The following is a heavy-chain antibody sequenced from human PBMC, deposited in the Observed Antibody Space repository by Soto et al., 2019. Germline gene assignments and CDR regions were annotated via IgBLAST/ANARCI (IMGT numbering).Heavy chain of an antibody. CDR3: AKGPCYDDYYYYYYYMDV. CDR2: ISGSGGST. Sequence: GGSLRLSCAASGFTFSSYAMSWVRQAPGKGLEWVSAISGSGGSTYYADSVKGRFTISRDNSKNTLYLQMNSLRAEDTAVYYCAKGPCYDDYYYYYYYMDVWGKGTTVPVSS. CDR1: GFTFSSYA. D-gene: IGHD3-3*01. J-gene: IGHJ6*03. V-gene: IGHV3-23*01.